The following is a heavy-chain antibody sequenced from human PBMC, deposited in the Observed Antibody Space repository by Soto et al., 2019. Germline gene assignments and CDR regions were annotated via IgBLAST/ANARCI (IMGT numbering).Heavy chain of an antibody. D-gene: IGHD2-2*01. Sequence: EVQLGESGGGLVQPGGSLRLSCAASGFTCSSYWMSWVRQAPGKGLEWVANIKQDGREKYYVDSVKGRFTISRDNAKNSLYLQMNSLRAEDTAVYYCARDPAAMVSDNWVDPWGQGTLVTVSS. CDR1: GFTCSSYW. V-gene: IGHV3-7*01. CDR2: IKQDGREK. J-gene: IGHJ5*02. CDR3: ARDPAAMVSDNWVDP.